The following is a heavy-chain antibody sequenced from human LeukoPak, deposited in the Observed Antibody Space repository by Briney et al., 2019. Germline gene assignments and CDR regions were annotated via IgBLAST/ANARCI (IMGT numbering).Heavy chain of an antibody. CDR2: IKEVDSDT. D-gene: IGHD4-23*01. CDR3: ARDRSTGVFDY. Sequence: GGSLRLSCAASGFTFSTYWMSWVRQAPGKGLEWVALIKEVDSDTYYMDSVRGRFTIFRDNADNSLYLQMNSLRAEDTAVYYCARDRSTGVFDYWGQGTLVTVSS. V-gene: IGHV3-7*01. CDR1: GFTFSTYW. J-gene: IGHJ4*02.